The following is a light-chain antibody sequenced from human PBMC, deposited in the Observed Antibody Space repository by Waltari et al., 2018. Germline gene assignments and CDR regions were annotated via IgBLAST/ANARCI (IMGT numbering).Light chain of an antibody. J-gene: IGLJ1*01. Sequence: NFMLTQTHSVSESPGKSVTLSCTRSSGDIATNFVQWFQHRPGGVPPIVFYEDNQRPSGVPDRFSGSIDRSSNSASLTISGLKAEDEADYYCQSFDDTNYVFGSGTRVTVL. CDR2: EDN. V-gene: IGLV6-57*03. CDR3: QSFDDTNYV. CDR1: SGDIATNF.